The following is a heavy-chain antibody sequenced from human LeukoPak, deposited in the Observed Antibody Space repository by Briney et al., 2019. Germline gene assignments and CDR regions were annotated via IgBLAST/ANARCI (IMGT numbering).Heavy chain of an antibody. CDR2: ISGSCGST. D-gene: IGHD4-17*01. CDR3: AKARLSYGDFSSNDDFDY. CDR1: GHPYSRYP. V-gene: IGHV3-23*01. J-gene: IGHJ4*02. Sequence: PGGSLTLLCAASGHPYSRYPMLGLRQSTGKALEWLSPISGSCGSTYYANAVKGRFNISRDNSKNTLYLKMNSLRAEDTAVYYCAKARLSYGDFSSNDDFDYWGQGTLVTVSS.